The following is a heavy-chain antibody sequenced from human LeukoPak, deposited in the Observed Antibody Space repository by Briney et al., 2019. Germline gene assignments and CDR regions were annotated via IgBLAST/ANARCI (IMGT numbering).Heavy chain of an antibody. D-gene: IGHD2-8*01. Sequence: GASVKVSCKASGGTFSSYAISWVRQAPGQGLEWMGGIIPIFGTANYAQKFQGRVTITADESTSTAYMELSSLRSEDTAVYYCARIEWGYCTNGVCYLNWFDPWGQGTLVTVSS. CDR1: GGTFSSYA. J-gene: IGHJ5*02. CDR3: ARIEWGYCTNGVCYLNWFDP. V-gene: IGHV1-69*13. CDR2: IIPIFGTA.